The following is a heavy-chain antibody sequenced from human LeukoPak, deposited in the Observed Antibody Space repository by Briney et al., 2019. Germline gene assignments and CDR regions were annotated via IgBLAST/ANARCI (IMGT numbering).Heavy chain of an antibody. CDR1: GYSISSGYY. Sequence: SETLSLTCTVSGYSISSGYYWGWIRQPPGKGLEWIGSIYHSGSTYYNPSLKSRVTISVDTSKNQFSLKLSSVTAADTAVYYCARAEKNPMIWEFYYYYYMDVWGKGTTVTVSS. J-gene: IGHJ6*03. V-gene: IGHV4-38-2*02. CDR2: IYHSGST. D-gene: IGHD3-22*01. CDR3: ARAEKNPMIWEFYYYYYMDV.